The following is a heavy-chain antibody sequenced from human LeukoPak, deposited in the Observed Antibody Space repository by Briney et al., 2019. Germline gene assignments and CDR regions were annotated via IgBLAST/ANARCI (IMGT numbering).Heavy chain of an antibody. CDR2: SSGVSSYI. Sequence: GGSLSLSCAASGFSFSSYSMNWRRPAPGKELEWISSSSGVSSYIYYADGVKGQFTISRDNAKNSLYLQMNSLRAEDTAVYYCARDQGDYWGQGTLVSVSS. J-gene: IGHJ4*02. V-gene: IGHV3-21*01. CDR1: GFSFSSYS. CDR3: ARDQGDY.